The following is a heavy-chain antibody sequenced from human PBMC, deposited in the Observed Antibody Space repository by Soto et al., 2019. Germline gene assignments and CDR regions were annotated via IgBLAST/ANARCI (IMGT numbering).Heavy chain of an antibody. CDR2: ISAYNGNT. J-gene: IGHJ6*02. V-gene: IGHV1-18*04. CDR3: ARAGGYSYGYVNYYYGMDV. Sequence: VASVKVSCKASGYTFTSYGISWVRQAPGQGLEWMGWISAYNGNTNYAQKLQGRVTMTTDTSTSTAYMELRSLRSDDTAVYYCARAGGYSYGYVNYYYGMDVWGQGTTVTVSS. CDR1: GYTFTSYG. D-gene: IGHD5-18*01.